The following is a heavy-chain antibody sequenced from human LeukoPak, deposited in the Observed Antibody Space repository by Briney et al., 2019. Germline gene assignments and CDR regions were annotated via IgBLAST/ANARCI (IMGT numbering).Heavy chain of an antibody. CDR3: ARDSGYGGMAVAGSFYGLDV. CDR2: MYSSGST. V-gene: IGHV4-59*01. D-gene: IGHD6-19*01. J-gene: IGHJ6*02. CDR1: GDSISTYY. Sequence: SETLSLTCTASGDSISTYYWSWIRQPPGKGLEWIGYMYSSGSTSYNPSLKSRVSMSVDTSKNQFSLRLSSVTAADTAVYYCARDSGYGGMAVAGSFYGLDVWGQGTTVTVSS.